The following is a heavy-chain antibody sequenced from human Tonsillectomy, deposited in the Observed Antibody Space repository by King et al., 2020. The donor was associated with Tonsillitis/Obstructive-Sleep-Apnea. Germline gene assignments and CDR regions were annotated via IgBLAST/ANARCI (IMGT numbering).Heavy chain of an antibody. CDR2: IYYSGST. CDR3: ARGVGSLSFFDY. D-gene: IGHD1-26*01. J-gene: IGHJ4*02. V-gene: IGHV4-59*01. Sequence: VQLQESGPGLVKPSENLSLTCTVSGGSISSYYWSWIRQPPGKGLEWIGYIYYSGSTNYNPYLKSRVTISVDTSKNQFSLKLSSVTAADTAVYYCARGVGSLSFFDYWGQGTLVTVSS. CDR1: GGSISSYY.